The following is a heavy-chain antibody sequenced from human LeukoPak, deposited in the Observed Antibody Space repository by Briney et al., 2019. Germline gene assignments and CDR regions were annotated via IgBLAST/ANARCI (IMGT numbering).Heavy chain of an antibody. CDR1: GFTFSRYA. V-gene: IGHV3-23*01. CDR2: IRGSGDGT. Sequence: TGGSLTLSCVGSGFTFSRYAMTWVRQAPGKGLEWVSAIRGSGDGTSYADSVKGRFTMSRDNSKSTLYLQMDSLRAEDTAMYYCGRDPNGDYIGAFDFWGQGTLVTVSS. J-gene: IGHJ3*01. D-gene: IGHD4-17*01. CDR3: GRDPNGDYIGAFDF.